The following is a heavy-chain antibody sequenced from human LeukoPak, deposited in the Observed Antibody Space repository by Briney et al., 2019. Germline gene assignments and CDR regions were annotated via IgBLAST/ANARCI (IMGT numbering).Heavy chain of an antibody. D-gene: IGHD3-22*01. CDR3: AGTNDYFYDGSPYHTEFFQH. CDR1: GVTFSNYA. V-gene: IGHV1-69*10. Sequence: SVKVSCKTSGVTFSNYAISWVRQAPGQGLEWIGGIIPILAIANYAQRFQGRVTVTADISTTTVYMNLGSLRSDDTAMYYCAGTNDYFYDGSPYHTEFFQHWGQGTLLTVSS. J-gene: IGHJ1*01. CDR2: IIPILAIA.